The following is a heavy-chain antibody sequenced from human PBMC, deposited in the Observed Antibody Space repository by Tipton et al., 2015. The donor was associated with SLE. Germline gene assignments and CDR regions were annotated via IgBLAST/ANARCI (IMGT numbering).Heavy chain of an antibody. D-gene: IGHD5-12*01. Sequence: TLSLTCAVYGGSFSGYYWSWIRQPPGKGLEWIGYIYTSGSTNYNPSLKSRVTISVDTSKNQFSLKLSSVTAADTAVYYCARNIVATALDAFDIWGQGAMVTVSS. CDR3: ARNIVATALDAFDI. CDR1: GGSFSGYY. CDR2: IYTSGST. V-gene: IGHV4-4*09. J-gene: IGHJ3*02.